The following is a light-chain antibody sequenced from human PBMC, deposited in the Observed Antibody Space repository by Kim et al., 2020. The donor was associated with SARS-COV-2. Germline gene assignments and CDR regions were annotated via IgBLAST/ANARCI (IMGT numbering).Light chain of an antibody. Sequence: GQRVTISCSGSNSNIGKNDVYWYKLLPGTAPALLIYRNDQRRSGVPDRFSGSKSGTSASLAISGLRSEDEAEYYCALWDDSLNGPVFGGGTKLTVL. CDR3: ALWDDSLNGPV. V-gene: IGLV1-47*01. J-gene: IGLJ3*02. CDR2: RND. CDR1: NSNIGKND.